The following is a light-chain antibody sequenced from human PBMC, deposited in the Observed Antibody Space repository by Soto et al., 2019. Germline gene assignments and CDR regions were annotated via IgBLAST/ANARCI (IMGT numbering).Light chain of an antibody. Sequence: QSVLTQSPSASASLGASVKLTCTLSSGHSSYAIAWHQQQPEKGPRYLMKLNSDGSHSKGDGIPDRFSGSSSGAERYLTISSLQSEDKADYYCQTWGTGIHYVFGTGTKLTVL. CDR1: SGHSSYA. V-gene: IGLV4-69*01. J-gene: IGLJ1*01. CDR2: LNSDGSH. CDR3: QTWGTGIHYV.